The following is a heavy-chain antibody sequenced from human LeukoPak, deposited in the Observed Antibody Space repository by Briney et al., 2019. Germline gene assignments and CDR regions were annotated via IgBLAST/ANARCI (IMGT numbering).Heavy chain of an antibody. Sequence: GASVKVSCKASGYTFTSYAMNWVRQAPGQGLEWMGWINTNTGNPTYAQGFTGRFVFSLDTSVSTAYLQISSLKAEDTAVYYCARVNNDFWSGDYESGMDVWGQGTTVTVSS. J-gene: IGHJ6*02. D-gene: IGHD3-3*01. CDR3: ARVNNDFWSGDYESGMDV. CDR2: INTNTGNP. CDR1: GYTFTSYA. V-gene: IGHV7-4-1*02.